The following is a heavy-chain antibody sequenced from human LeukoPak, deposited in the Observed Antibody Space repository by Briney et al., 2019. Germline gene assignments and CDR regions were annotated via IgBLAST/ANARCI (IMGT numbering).Heavy chain of an antibody. CDR3: ARAIPVVVGATTSAYYYMDV. CDR1: GFTFSSYA. V-gene: IGHV3-30*04. J-gene: IGHJ6*03. D-gene: IGHD1-26*01. Sequence: GGSLRLSCAASGFTFSSYAMHWVRQAPGKGLEWVAVISYDGSNKYYADSVKGRFTISRDNSKNTLYLQMNSLRAEDTAVYYCARAIPVVVGATTSAYYYMDVWGKGTTVTVSS. CDR2: ISYDGSNK.